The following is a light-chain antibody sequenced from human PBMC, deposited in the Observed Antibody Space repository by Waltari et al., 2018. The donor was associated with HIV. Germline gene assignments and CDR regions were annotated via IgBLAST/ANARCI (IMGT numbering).Light chain of an antibody. CDR2: GAS. CDR3: QQYGSSPGT. CDR1: QSVTNDF. V-gene: IGKV3-20*01. Sequence: EIVLTQSPGTLSLSPGDRATLSCRASQSVTNDFLAWYQHKPGQPPRLLIYGASSRATDIPGRFSGSGSGTDFTLTIIRLEPEDFAIYYCQQYGSSPGTFGQGTKVEIK. J-gene: IGKJ1*01.